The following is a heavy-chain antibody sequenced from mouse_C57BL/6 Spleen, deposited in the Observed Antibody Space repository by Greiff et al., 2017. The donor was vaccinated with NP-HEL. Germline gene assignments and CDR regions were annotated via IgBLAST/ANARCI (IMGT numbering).Heavy chain of an antibody. V-gene: IGHV1-59*01. CDR1: GYTFTSYW. CDR3: AREGSGYGYAMDY. CDR2: IDPSDSYT. J-gene: IGHJ4*01. D-gene: IGHD3-2*02. Sequence: QVQLQQPGAELVRPGTSVKLSCKASGYTFTSYWMHWVKQRPGQGLEWIGVIDPSDSYTNYNQKFKGKATLTVATSSSTAYMQLSSLTSEDSAVYYCAREGSGYGYAMDYWGQGTSVTVSS.